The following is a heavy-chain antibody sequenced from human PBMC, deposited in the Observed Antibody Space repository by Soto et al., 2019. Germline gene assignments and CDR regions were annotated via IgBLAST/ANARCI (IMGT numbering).Heavy chain of an antibody. J-gene: IGHJ6*03. CDR1: GFTFSGSR. CDR2: ISSNGVGT. D-gene: IGHD6-6*01. V-gene: IGHV3-64*01. Sequence: PGGSLILSCADSGFTFSGSRLIWVRQAPGKGLEYVSGISSNGVGTYYANSVQGRFTISRDNSKNTVYLQMGSLRPEDMAVYYCARRARPDFYYMDVWGKGTTVTVSS. CDR3: ARRARPDFYYMDV.